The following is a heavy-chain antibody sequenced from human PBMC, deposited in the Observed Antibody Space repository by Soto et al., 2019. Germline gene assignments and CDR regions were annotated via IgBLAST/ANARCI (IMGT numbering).Heavy chain of an antibody. CDR1: GFTFSSYP. J-gene: IGHJ4*02. D-gene: IGHD3-3*01. Sequence: EVQLLESGGGLVQPGGSLRLSCAASGFTFSSYPMSWVRQAPGKGLEWVSTISGSGGSTYYADSVKGRFTISRDNSKNTLYLQMNGLRAEDTALYYCAKGKGGSFSYLFDYWGQGTLVTVSS. CDR2: ISGSGGST. V-gene: IGHV3-23*01. CDR3: AKGKGGSFSYLFDY.